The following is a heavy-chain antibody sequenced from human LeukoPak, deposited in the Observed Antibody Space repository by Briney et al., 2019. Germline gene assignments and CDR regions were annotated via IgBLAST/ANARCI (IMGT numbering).Heavy chain of an antibody. CDR3: ARAKAVAGDSAFGI. Sequence: ASVKVSCKASGYTFTSYGISWVRQAPGQGLEWMGWISAYNGNTNYAQELQGRVTMTTDTSTSTAYMELRSLRSDDTAVYYCARAKAVAGDSAFGIWGQGTMVTVSS. CDR2: ISAYNGNT. V-gene: IGHV1-18*01. CDR1: GYTFTSYG. J-gene: IGHJ3*02. D-gene: IGHD6-19*01.